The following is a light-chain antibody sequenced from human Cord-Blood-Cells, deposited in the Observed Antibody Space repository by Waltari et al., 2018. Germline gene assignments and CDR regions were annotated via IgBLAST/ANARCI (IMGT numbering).Light chain of an antibody. CDR1: SLRSYY. J-gene: IGLJ2*01. CDR2: GKN. Sequence: SSELTQDPAVSVALGQTVRITCQGDSLRSYYASWYQQKPGQAPVLVIYGKNNRPSGIPDLFSGPSSGNTSSLTITGAQAEDEADYYCNSRDSSGNHLRVVFGGGTKLTVL. CDR3: NSRDSSGNHLRVV. V-gene: IGLV3-19*01.